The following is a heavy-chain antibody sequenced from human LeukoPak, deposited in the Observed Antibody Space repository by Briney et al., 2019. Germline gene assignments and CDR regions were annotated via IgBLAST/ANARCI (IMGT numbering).Heavy chain of an antibody. CDR3: ARVRWELLQYYFDY. CDR2: INHSGSP. V-gene: IGHV4-34*01. D-gene: IGHD1-26*01. CDR1: GGSFSGYY. Sequence: SETLSLTCAVYGGSFSGYYWSWIRQPPGKGLEWIGEINHSGSPNYNPSLKSRVTISVDTSKTQFSLKLSSVTAADTAVYYCARVRWELLQYYFDYWGQGTLVTVSS. J-gene: IGHJ4*02.